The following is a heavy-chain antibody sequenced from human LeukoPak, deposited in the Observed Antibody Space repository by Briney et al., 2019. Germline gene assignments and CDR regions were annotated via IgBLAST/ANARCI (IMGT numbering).Heavy chain of an antibody. CDR2: IYYSGST. CDR3: ARREMATSYFDY. V-gene: IGHV4-39*01. CDR1: GGSITSSNYY. Sequence: SETLSLTCTVSGGSITSSNYYWGWIRQPPGKGLEWIGSIYYSGSTDYNPSLKRRVSLSVDTSKNQFSLKLSSMTAADTAVYYCARREMATSYFDYWGQGTLVTVSS. J-gene: IGHJ4*02. D-gene: IGHD5-24*01.